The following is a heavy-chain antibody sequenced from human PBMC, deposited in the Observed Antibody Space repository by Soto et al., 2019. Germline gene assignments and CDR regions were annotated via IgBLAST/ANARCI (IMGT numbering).Heavy chain of an antibody. V-gene: IGHV3-23*01. J-gene: IGHJ4*02. CDR1: GFTFSSYA. D-gene: IGHD3-22*01. CDR3: AKDYYYDSSGYYGTVFDY. Sequence: GGSLRLSFAASGFTFSSYAMSWVRQAPGKGLEWVSAISGSGGSTYYADSVKGRFTISRDNSKNTLYLQMNSLRAEDTAVYYCAKDYYYDSSGYYGTVFDYWGQGTLVTVSS. CDR2: ISGSGGST.